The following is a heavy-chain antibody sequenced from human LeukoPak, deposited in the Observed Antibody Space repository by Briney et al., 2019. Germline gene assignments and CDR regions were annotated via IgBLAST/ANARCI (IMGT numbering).Heavy chain of an antibody. Sequence: SGPTLVSPTQTLTLTCSFSGFSLSTSGVNVGWIRQPPGKALEWLALIYWDDDKRYSPSLKSRLTIMKDTSKNQVVLIMTNVDPVDTATYYCAHRLWRNGYNTWGQGTLVTVSS. D-gene: IGHD5-24*01. J-gene: IGHJ5*02. CDR1: GFSLSTSGVN. CDR3: AHRLWRNGYNT. CDR2: IYWDDDK. V-gene: IGHV2-5*02.